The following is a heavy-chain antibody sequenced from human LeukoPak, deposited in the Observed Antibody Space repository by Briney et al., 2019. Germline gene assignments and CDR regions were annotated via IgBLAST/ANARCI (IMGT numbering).Heavy chain of an antibody. CDR2: IYYSGST. V-gene: IGHV4-34*01. CDR1: GGSFRGYY. J-gene: IGHJ4*02. CDR3: ARSGTYSDFWSSDY. D-gene: IGHD3-3*01. Sequence: SETLSLTCYVYGGSFRGYYCTWIRQPPGKGLEWIGEIYYSGSTNYNPSLKSRVTMSLDTSKNQFSLKVSSVTAADTAVYYCARSGTYSDFWSSDYWGQGSLVTVSS.